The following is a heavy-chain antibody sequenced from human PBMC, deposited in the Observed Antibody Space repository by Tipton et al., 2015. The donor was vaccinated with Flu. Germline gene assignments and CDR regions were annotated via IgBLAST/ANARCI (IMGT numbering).Heavy chain of an antibody. CDR3: AKNRPEYWGIGGMEV. CDR1: GFTFTTYG. CDR2: VARSTYNT. J-gene: IGHJ6*02. D-gene: IGHD2/OR15-2a*01. Sequence: SLRLSCAASGFTFTTYGMSWVRQAPGKGLEWVSGVARSTYNTYYADSVKGRFIVSRDNSKNTLFLQMNSLRAEDTAVYYCAKNRPEYWGIGGMEVWGQGTTVTVSS. V-gene: IGHV3-23*01.